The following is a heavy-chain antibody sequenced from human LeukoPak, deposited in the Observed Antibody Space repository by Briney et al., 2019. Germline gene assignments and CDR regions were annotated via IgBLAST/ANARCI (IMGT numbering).Heavy chain of an antibody. J-gene: IGHJ5*02. Sequence: PSETLSLTCTVSGGSISSYYWSWIRQPPGKGLEWIGYIYYSGSTNYNPSLKSRVTISVDTSKNQFSLKLSSVTAADTAVYYCERRACGGSTSCSIDPWGQGTLVTVSS. CDR1: GGSISSYY. CDR3: ERRACGGSTSCSIDP. V-gene: IGHV4-59*08. CDR2: IYYSGST. D-gene: IGHD2-2*01.